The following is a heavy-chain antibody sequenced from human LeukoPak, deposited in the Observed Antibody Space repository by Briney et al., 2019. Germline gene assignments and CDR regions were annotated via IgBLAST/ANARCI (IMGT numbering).Heavy chain of an antibody. D-gene: IGHD3-22*01. V-gene: IGHV4-34*01. CDR3: AGGQLSYYYDSSGDY. CDR2: INHTAST. J-gene: IGHJ4*02. Sequence: EINHTASTNYNPSLKSRVTISVDTSKNQFSLKLSSVTAADTAVYYCAGGQLSYYYDSSGDYWGQGTLVTVSS.